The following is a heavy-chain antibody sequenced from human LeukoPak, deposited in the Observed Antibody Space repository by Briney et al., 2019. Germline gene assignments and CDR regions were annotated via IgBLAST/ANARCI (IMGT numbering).Heavy chain of an antibody. Sequence: GGSLRLSCAASGFTFSSYDIHWVRQPTGKGLEWVSTIGTAGDTYYPSSVKGRFTISRENAKNSLFLQMNSLRAGDTAVYYCARGVGYFAGNYYYYMDVWGKGTTVTVSS. V-gene: IGHV3-13*01. CDR3: ARGVGYFAGNYYYYMDV. CDR1: GFTFSSYD. CDR2: IGTAGDT. J-gene: IGHJ6*03. D-gene: IGHD2-15*01.